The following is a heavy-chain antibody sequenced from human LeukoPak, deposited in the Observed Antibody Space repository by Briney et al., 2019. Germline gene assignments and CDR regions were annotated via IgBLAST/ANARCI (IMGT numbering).Heavy chain of an antibody. V-gene: IGHV3-23*01. J-gene: IGHJ4*02. CDR2: ISPSGDIT. CDR3: AKDDAWLRFGE. D-gene: IGHD3-10*01. CDR1: GFTFSNHG. Sequence: GGSLRLSCAASGFTFSNHGMSWVRQAPGKGLEWVSGISPSGDITYYADSVKGRFTISRDNSKNTLYLEVISLTAEDTAVYYCAKDDAWLRFGEWSQGTLVTVSS.